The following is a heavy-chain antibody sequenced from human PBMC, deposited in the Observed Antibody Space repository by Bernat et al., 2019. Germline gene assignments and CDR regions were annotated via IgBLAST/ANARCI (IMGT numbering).Heavy chain of an antibody. CDR1: GGSFSGYY. V-gene: IGHV4-34*01. CDR3: ARGHFFNSD. J-gene: IGHJ4*02. Sequence: QVQLDQWGAGLLKPSETLSLTCAVYGGSFSGYYWTWIRQPPGRGLEWIGEVSHTGSTNYNPSLKSRVTISVDTSMNQFSLRLTSMTAADTAVYYCARGHFFNSDWGRGTPVTVSS. CDR2: VSHTGST.